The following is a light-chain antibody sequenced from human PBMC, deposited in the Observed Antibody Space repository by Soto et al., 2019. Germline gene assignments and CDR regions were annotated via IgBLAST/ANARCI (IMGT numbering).Light chain of an antibody. CDR3: QQQGDSPIT. V-gene: IGKV3-20*01. CDR2: GAS. J-gene: IGKJ5*01. CDR1: QSISSIF. Sequence: EIVLTQSPGTLSVSPGERATLSCRASQSISSIFLAWYQQRPGQSPRLIIYGASSRATGIPDRFSGSGSGTDFSLTISRLQPEDFAVYDCQQQGDSPITFGQGTRLEIK.